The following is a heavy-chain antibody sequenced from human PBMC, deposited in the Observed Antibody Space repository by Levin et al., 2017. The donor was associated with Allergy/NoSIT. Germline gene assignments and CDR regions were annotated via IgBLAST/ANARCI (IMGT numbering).Heavy chain of an antibody. CDR3: GRNGGGSCCPYYYYYMDV. V-gene: IGHV3-23*01. Sequence: GGSLRLSCAASGFTFSSYAMSWVRQAPGKGLEWVSAISGSGGSTYYADSVKGRFTISRDNSKNTLYLQMNSLRAEDTAVYYCGRNGGGSCCPYYYYYMDVWGKGTTVTVSS. J-gene: IGHJ6*03. CDR2: ISGSGGST. CDR1: GFTFSSYA. D-gene: IGHD2-15*01.